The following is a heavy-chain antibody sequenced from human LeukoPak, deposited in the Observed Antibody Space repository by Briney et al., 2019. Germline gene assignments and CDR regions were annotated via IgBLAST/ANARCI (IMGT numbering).Heavy chain of an antibody. Sequence: HLGGSLRLSCAASGFTFSSYAMSWVRQAPGKGLEWVSAISGSGGSTYYADSVKGRFTISRDNSKNTLYLQMNSLRAEDTAVYYCASQPRIVVVITPIDYWGQGTLVTVSS. CDR2: ISGSGGST. V-gene: IGHV3-23*01. CDR1: GFTFSSYA. CDR3: ASQPRIVVVITPIDY. D-gene: IGHD3-22*01. J-gene: IGHJ4*02.